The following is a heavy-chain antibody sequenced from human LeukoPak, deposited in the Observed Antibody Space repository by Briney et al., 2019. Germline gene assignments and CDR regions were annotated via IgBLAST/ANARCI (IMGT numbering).Heavy chain of an antibody. Sequence: SETLSLTCTVSGGSISSYYWSWIRQPPGKGLEWIGYIYYSGSTNYNPSLKSRVTISVDTSKNQFSLKLSSVTAADTAVYYCARHDDDYGDSYYFGYWGQGTLVTVSS. D-gene: IGHD4-17*01. CDR2: IYYSGST. CDR3: ARHDDDYGDSYYFGY. CDR1: GGSISSYY. V-gene: IGHV4-59*08. J-gene: IGHJ4*02.